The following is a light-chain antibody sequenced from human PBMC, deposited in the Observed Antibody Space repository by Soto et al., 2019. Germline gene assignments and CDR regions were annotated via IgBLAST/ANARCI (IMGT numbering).Light chain of an antibody. J-gene: IGKJ2*01. CDR1: QSASTF. V-gene: IGKV1-5*03. CDR3: QQYSSYSPYT. CDR2: EAS. Sequence: IQMTQSPSSLSASVGDRVTITCRASQSASTFLAWYQQKPGTAPKLLIYEASTLHSGVPSRFTGSGSGTEFTLVISRLQPDDFATYYCQQYSSYSPYTFGQGTKVDIK.